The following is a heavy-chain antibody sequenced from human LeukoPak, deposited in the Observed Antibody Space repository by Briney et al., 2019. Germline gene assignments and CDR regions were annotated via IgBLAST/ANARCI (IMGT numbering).Heavy chain of an antibody. J-gene: IGHJ4*02. Sequence: SETLSLTCTVSGGSIRSYYWNWFRQPPGKGLEWFGYIHSSGSTSYNPSLKSRVTISVDTSKNQVSLNLSSVTAADTAVYYCARALSMATGSFDQWGQGTLVTVSS. CDR1: GGSIRSYY. CDR3: ARALSMATGSFDQ. D-gene: IGHD5-24*01. V-gene: IGHV4-59*01. CDR2: IHSSGST.